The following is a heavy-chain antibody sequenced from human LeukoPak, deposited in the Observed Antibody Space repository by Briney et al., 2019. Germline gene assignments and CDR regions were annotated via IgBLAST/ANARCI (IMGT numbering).Heavy chain of an antibody. CDR1: GYTITSYG. V-gene: IGHV1-18*01. CDR2: ISSYNGNT. Sequence: RGASVKVSCKASGYTITSYGISWVRHAPGQGLEWMGWISSYNGNTNYSQKLQGRVTMTTETSTSTAYMELRSLRSDDAAVYYCAREREVVLVVAATHYYYGMDVWGQGTTVTVSS. CDR3: AREREVVLVVAATHYYYGMDV. D-gene: IGHD2-15*01. J-gene: IGHJ6*02.